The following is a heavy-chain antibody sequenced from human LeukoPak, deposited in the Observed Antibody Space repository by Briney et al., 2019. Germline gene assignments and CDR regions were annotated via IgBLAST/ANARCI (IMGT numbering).Heavy chain of an antibody. CDR2: ISHGGTT. Sequence: KSSETLSLTCGVSGGSIDITNYWSWVRQAPGKGLEWIGEISHGGTTNYNPSLRSRVAMSLDRANNQFSLSLTSVTAADTAVYYCARALVPGSCSGGSCYPNHWFDPWGQGALVTVSS. D-gene: IGHD2-15*01. CDR3: ARALVPGSCSGGSCYPNHWFDP. V-gene: IGHV4-4*02. J-gene: IGHJ5*02. CDR1: GGSIDITNY.